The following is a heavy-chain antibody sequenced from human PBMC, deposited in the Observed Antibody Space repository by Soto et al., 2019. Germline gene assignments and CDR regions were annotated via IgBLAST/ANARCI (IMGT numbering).Heavy chain of an antibody. CDR1: GFIFSNYA. CDR3: VKDFPVCSDLSHD. J-gene: IGHJ1*01. CDR2: IRGSGGPT. Sequence: DVQLLESGGDLVQPGGSLRLSCAASGFIFSNYAMSWVRQAPGKGLEWVSLIRGSGGPTNYADSVKGRFTVSRDKSKNILLLQMNSLRAEDTAVYYCVKDFPVCSDLSHDWGQGTLVTVSS. D-gene: IGHD5-12*01. V-gene: IGHV3-23*01.